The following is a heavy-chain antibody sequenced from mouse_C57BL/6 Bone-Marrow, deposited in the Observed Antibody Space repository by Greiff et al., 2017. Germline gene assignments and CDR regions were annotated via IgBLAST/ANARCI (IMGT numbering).Heavy chain of an antibody. CDR2: INPSSGYT. Sequence: VKLQESGAELARPGASVKMSCKASGYTFTSYTMHWVKQRPGQGLEWIGYINPSSGYTKYNQKFKDKATLTADKSSSTAYMQLSSLTSEDSAVYYCAYDYEGAYWGQGTLVTVSA. CDR1: GYTFTSYT. D-gene: IGHD2-4*01. V-gene: IGHV1-4*01. J-gene: IGHJ3*01. CDR3: AYDYEGAY.